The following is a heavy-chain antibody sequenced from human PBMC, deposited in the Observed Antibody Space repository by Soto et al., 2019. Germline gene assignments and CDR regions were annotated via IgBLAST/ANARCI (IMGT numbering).Heavy chain of an antibody. CDR3: ARAYSTSRSWFDS. J-gene: IGHJ5*01. Sequence: GGSLRLSCAASGLPSSSYSMNWVRQAQGKELECVSYVSSSSSTIYYADSVKGRFTISRDNAKNSLYLQMNSLRDEDTAVYYCARAYSTSRSWFDSWGQGTLVTVSS. D-gene: IGHD2-2*01. V-gene: IGHV3-48*02. CDR2: VSSSSSTI. CDR1: GLPSSSYS.